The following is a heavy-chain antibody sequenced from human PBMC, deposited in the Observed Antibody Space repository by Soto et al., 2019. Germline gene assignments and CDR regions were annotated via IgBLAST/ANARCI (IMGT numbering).Heavy chain of an antibody. D-gene: IGHD3-10*01. CDR1: GFTFSNAW. J-gene: IGHJ4*02. Sequence: EEQLVESGGGLVKPGGSLRLSCTASGFTFSNAWMSWVRQAPGKGLEWVGRVKSILDGGTTDYAAPVKGRFTISRDDSKNTVYVQMTSLKTEDTAVYYCTTDPLGAHWGQGTLVTVSS. CDR2: VKSILDGGTT. V-gene: IGHV3-15*01. CDR3: TTDPLGAH.